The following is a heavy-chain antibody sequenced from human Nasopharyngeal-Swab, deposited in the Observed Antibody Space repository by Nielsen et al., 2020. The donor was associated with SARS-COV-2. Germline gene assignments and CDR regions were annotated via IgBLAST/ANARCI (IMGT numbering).Heavy chain of an antibody. CDR3: VRDRGYYTFTD. CDR2: INSDGSTT. Sequence: GGSLRLSCAASGFTLSNYWTHWFRQAPGKGLAWVALINSDGSTTSYADSVKGRFTISRDNANNLLYLQMNSLRAEDTAVYYCVRDRGYYTFTDWGQGTLVTVSS. D-gene: IGHD2/OR15-2a*01. V-gene: IGHV3-74*01. CDR1: GFTLSNYW. J-gene: IGHJ4*02.